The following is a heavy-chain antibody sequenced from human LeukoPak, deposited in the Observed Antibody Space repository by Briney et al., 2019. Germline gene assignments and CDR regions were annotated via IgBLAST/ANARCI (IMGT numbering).Heavy chain of an antibody. J-gene: IGHJ4*02. V-gene: IGHV1-69*04. CDR2: IIPILGIA. CDR1: GGTFSSYA. Sequence: SVKVSCKASGGTFSSYAISWVRQAPGQGLEWMGRIIPILGIANYAQKFQGRVTITADKSTSTAYMELSSLRSEDTAVYYCARDGSDYDSSGYYYDYWGQGTLVTVSS. CDR3: ARDGSDYDSSGYYYDY. D-gene: IGHD3-22*01.